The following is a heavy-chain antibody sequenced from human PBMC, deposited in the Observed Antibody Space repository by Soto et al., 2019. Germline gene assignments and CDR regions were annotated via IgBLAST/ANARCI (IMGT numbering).Heavy chain of an antibody. CDR2: IYYSGSS. D-gene: IGHD3-22*01. CDR1: GGSIRSSSYY. CDR3: ASGPIVVVN. J-gene: IGHJ4*02. V-gene: IGHV4-39*01. Sequence: QLQLQESGPGLVKPSETLSLTCTVSGGSIRSSSYYWGWIRQPPGQGLEWIGCIYYSGSSYDNPSLKSRVTISVDTSKNQFPLKLSSVAAADTAVYYCASGPIVVVNWGQGTLVTVSS.